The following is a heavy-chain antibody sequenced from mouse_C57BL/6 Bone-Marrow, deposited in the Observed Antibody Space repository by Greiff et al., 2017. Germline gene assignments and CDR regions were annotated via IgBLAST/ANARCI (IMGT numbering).Heavy chain of an antibody. D-gene: IGHD1-1*01. CDR3: ADVVGEYYYGSAWYFDV. J-gene: IGHJ1*03. Sequence: VQLQQSGAELARPGASVKLSCKASGYTFTSYGISWVKQRTGQGLEWIGEIYPRSGNTYYNEKFKGKATLTADKSSSTAYMELRSLTSEDSAVYVCADVVGEYYYGSAWYFDVWGTGTTVTVSS. CDR2: IYPRSGNT. V-gene: IGHV1-81*01. CDR1: GYTFTSYG.